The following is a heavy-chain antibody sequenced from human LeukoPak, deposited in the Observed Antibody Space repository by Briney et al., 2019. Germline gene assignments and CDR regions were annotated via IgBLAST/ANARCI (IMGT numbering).Heavy chain of an antibody. CDR2: IYYSGST. CDR1: GGSISSSSYY. V-gene: IGHV4-39*07. Sequence: PSETLSLTCTVSGGSISSSSYYWGWIRQPPGKGLEWIGSIYYSGSTYYNPSLKSRVTISVDTSKNQFSLKLSSVTAADTAVYYCARGGPSWFDFWSGTTQYYFDYWGQGTLVTVSS. J-gene: IGHJ4*02. CDR3: ARGGPSWFDFWSGTTQYYFDY. D-gene: IGHD3-3*01.